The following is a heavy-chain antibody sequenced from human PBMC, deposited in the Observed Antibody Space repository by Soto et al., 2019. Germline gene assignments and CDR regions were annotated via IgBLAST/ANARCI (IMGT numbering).Heavy chain of an antibody. Sequence: QVQLVQSGAEVKKPGASVKVSCKASGYTFTSYHVTWVRQAPGQGLEWMGWISAYNGNTNYAQKLQGRVTMTTDTSTSTAYRERRSPRSDDTAVYYCARDSPPPREWGQGTLVTVSS. CDR2: ISAYNGNT. CDR3: ARDSPPPRE. J-gene: IGHJ4*02. V-gene: IGHV1-18*01. CDR1: GYTFTSYH.